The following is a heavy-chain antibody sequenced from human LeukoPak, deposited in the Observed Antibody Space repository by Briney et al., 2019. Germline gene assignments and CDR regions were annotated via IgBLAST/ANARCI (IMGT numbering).Heavy chain of an antibody. CDR1: GGAISSSTYY. CDR3: ARHLSVGGYYSQPQYTWFDP. D-gene: IGHD3-22*01. J-gene: IGHJ5*02. CDR2: TYYSGST. V-gene: IGHV4-39*01. Sequence: PSETLSLTCTVSGGAISSSTYYWGWIRQPPGKGLEWIGSTYYSGSTYYNSSLKSRVTISVDTSKNQFSLKLSSVTAADTAMYYCARHLSVGGYYSQPQYTWFDPWGQGTLVTVSS.